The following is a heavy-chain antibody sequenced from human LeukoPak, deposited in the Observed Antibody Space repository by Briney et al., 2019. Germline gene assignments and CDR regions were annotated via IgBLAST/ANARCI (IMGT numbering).Heavy chain of an antibody. V-gene: IGHV4-31*03. CDR2: IYHTGDT. J-gene: IGHJ5*02. D-gene: IGHD3-3*01. CDR1: SGSVSSGGYC. Sequence: SETLSLTCTVSSGSVSSGGYCWSWIRQHPGKGLEWIGNIYHTGDTFYNPSLQSRFIISVDTSKNQFSLKVSSVTAADTAIYYCARRNDPWSGPRNWFDPWGQGILVTVSS. CDR3: ARRNDPWSGPRNWFDP.